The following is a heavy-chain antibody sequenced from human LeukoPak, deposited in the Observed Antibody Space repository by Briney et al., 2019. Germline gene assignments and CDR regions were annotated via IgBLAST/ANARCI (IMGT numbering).Heavy chain of an antibody. J-gene: IGHJ4*02. CDR2: VYSGGST. D-gene: IGHD3-10*01. CDR1: GFTVSSNY. V-gene: IGHV3-53*01. Sequence: GGSLRLSCAASGFTVSSNYMSWVRQAPGKGLEWVSVVYSGGSTYYADSVKGRFTISRDNSKSTLYIQMNSLRAEDTAVYYCARAKPKNMVRGLIMRRESRYYFDYWGQGTLVTVSS. CDR3: ARAKPKNMVRGLIMRRESRYYFDY.